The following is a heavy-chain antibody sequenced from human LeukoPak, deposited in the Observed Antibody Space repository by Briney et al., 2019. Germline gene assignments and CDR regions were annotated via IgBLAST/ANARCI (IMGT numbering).Heavy chain of an antibody. Sequence: SETLSLTCTVSGGFISSSSYYWGWIRQPPGKGLEWIGSIYYSGSTYYNPSLKSRVTISVDTSKNQFSLKLSSVTAADTAVYYCARHGRDTANFDYWGQGTLVTVSS. V-gene: IGHV4-39*01. J-gene: IGHJ4*02. CDR3: ARHGRDTANFDY. CDR1: GGFISSSSYY. D-gene: IGHD5-18*01. CDR2: IYYSGST.